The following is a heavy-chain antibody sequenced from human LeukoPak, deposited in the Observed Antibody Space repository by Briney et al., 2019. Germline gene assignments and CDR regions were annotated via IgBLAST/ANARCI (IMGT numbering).Heavy chain of an antibody. V-gene: IGHV4-30-4*08. D-gene: IGHD2-15*01. CDR3: ATAGLYCSGGSCGSDAFDI. CDR1: GGSISSGDYY. J-gene: IGHJ3*02. CDR2: IYYSGST. Sequence: SETLSLTCTVSGGSISSGDYYWSWIRQPPGKGLEWIGYIYYSGSTYYNPSLKSRVTISVDTSKNQFSLKLSSVTDADTAVYYCATAGLYCSGGSCGSDAFDIWGQGTMVTVSS.